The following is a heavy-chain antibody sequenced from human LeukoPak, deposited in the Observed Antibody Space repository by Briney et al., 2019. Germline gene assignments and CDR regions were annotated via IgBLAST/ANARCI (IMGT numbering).Heavy chain of an antibody. V-gene: IGHV3-7*01. CDR1: GFTSSSYW. CDR3: ARDRGSSGWYEFDY. CDR2: IKQDGSEK. D-gene: IGHD6-19*01. J-gene: IGHJ4*02. Sequence: GGSLRISCAASGFTSSSYWMSWVRQAPGKGLEWVANIKQDGSEKYYVDSVKGRFTVSRDNAKNSLYLQMNSLRAEDTAVYYSARDRGSSGWYEFDYWGQGTLVTVSS.